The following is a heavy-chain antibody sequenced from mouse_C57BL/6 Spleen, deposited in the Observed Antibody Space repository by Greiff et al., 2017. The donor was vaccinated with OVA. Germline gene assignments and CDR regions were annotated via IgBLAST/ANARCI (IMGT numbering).Heavy chain of an antibody. Sequence: VQLQQSGAELARPGASVKLSCKASGYTFTSYGISWVKQRTGQGLEWIGEIYPRSGNTYYNEKFKGKATLTADKSSSTAYMELRSLTSEDSAVYFCARGDYDGYYFDYWGQGTTLTVSS. CDR2: IYPRSGNT. CDR3: ARGDYDGYYFDY. V-gene: IGHV1-81*01. CDR1: GYTFTSYG. J-gene: IGHJ2*01. D-gene: IGHD2-4*01.